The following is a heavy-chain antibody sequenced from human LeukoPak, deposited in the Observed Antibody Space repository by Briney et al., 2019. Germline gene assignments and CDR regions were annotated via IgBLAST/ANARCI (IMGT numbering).Heavy chain of an antibody. CDR3: AKDLRWRYYYDSSGY. D-gene: IGHD3-22*01. CDR2: ISGSGGST. J-gene: IGHJ4*02. V-gene: IGHV3-23*01. CDR1: GFTFSSYA. Sequence: PGGSLRLSCAASGFTFSSYAMSWVRQAPGKGLEWVSAISGSGGSTYYADSVKGRFTISRDNSKNTLYPQMNSLSAEDTAVYYCAKDLRWRYYYDSSGYWGQGTLVTVSS.